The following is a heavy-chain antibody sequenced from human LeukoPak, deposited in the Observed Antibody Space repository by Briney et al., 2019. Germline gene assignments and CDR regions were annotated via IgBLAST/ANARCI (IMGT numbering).Heavy chain of an antibody. CDR2: IYTDGST. D-gene: IGHD3-10*01. V-gene: IGHV3-66*01. CDR1: GFTVSSRY. Sequence: GGSLRLSCAVSGFTVSSRYISWVRQAPGKGLEWVSFIYTDGSTHYAESVKGRFTISRDISKNTAYLQMNSLRAEDTALYFCAVYYYGSFPPTNFDYWGQGTLVTVSS. J-gene: IGHJ4*02. CDR3: AVYYYGSFPPTNFDY.